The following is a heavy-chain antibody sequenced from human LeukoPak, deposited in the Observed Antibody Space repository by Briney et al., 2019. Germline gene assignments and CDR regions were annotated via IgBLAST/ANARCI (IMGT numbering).Heavy chain of an antibody. D-gene: IGHD2-21*01. Sequence: GGSLRLSCAASGFTFSSYGMHRVRQAPGKGLEWVAFIRYDGSNKYYADSVKGRFTISRDNSKNTLYLQMNSLRAEDTAVYYCAKLPAIGAGYYYYGMDVWGQGTTVTVSS. CDR2: IRYDGSNK. CDR3: AKLPAIGAGYYYYGMDV. V-gene: IGHV3-30*02. J-gene: IGHJ6*02. CDR1: GFTFSSYG.